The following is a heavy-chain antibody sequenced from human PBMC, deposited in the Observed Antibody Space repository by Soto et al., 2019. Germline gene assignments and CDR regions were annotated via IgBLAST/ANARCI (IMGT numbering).Heavy chain of an antibody. J-gene: IGHJ6*02. CDR2: IYYSGST. V-gene: IGHV4-61*01. CDR1: GGSVSSGSYY. D-gene: IGHD2-2*01. CDR3: ATQPGLGGIDV. Sequence: QVQLQESGPGLVKPSETLSLTCTVSGGSVSSGSYYWSWIRQPPGKGLEWIGYIYYSGSTNYNPSLKCQVNISVDTSKNQFPLTLSSVTAADTAVYYCATQPGLGGIDVWGQGNTVTVSS.